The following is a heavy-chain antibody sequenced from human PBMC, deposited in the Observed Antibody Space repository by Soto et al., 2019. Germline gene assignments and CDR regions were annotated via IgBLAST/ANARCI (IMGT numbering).Heavy chain of an antibody. V-gene: IGHV3-23*01. CDR3: AKDPQPSMTSRFGYYYGMDV. CDR1: GFTFSTYS. Sequence: PGGSLRLSCAATGFTFSTYSMVWLRRAPGRGLEWVSAISGSSGSTYYADSVKGRFTISRDNSKNTLYLQMNSLRAEDTAVYYCAKDPQPSMTSRFGYYYGMDVWGQGTTVTVSS. CDR2: ISGSSGST. J-gene: IGHJ6*02. D-gene: IGHD3-22*01.